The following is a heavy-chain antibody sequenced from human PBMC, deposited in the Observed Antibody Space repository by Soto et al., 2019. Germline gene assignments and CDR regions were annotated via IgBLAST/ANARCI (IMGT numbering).Heavy chain of an antibody. V-gene: IGHV1-18*01. CDR1: GYTLSSYG. D-gene: IGHD2-15*01. J-gene: IGHJ4*02. CDR2: ISSYICNT. Sequence: APVEGSFEGSGYTLSSYGISWVRLAFGQGFELMGWISSYICNTNYAQKLQGRVTMTTDTSTSTAYLELRSLFFDDTAFYYCGRDRVVVGRHGYWGRGTLVTVSS. CDR3: GRDRVVVGRHGY.